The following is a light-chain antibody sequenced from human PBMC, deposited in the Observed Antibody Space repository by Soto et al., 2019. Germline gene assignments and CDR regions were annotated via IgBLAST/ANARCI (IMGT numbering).Light chain of an antibody. CDR3: SSYTSSSTPRDV. Sequence: ALTQPASVSGSPGQSITISCTGTSSDVGGYNYVSRYQQHPGKAPKLMIYDVSNRPSGVSNRFSGSKSGNTASLTISGLQAEDEADYYCSSYTSSSTPRDVFGTGTKVTVL. CDR1: SSDVGGYNY. J-gene: IGLJ1*01. CDR2: DVS. V-gene: IGLV2-14*01.